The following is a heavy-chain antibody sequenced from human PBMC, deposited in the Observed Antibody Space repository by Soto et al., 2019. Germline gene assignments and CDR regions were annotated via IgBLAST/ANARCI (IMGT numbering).Heavy chain of an antibody. J-gene: IGHJ6*02. CDR2: IIPTFGRT. Sequence: VKVSCKASGDPFSSYAIIWVRQAPGKGLEWMGKIIPTFGRTNYAQKFQGRLTISADDSTSTAYMELSSLLSEDTAVYYCARDPLSSFAMDVWGQGTTVTVSS. V-gene: IGHV1-69*15. CDR1: GDPFSSYA. CDR3: ARDPLSSFAMDV. D-gene: IGHD3-10*02.